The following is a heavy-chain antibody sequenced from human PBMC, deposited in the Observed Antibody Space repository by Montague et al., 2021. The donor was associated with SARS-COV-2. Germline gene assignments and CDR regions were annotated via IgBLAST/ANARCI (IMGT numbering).Heavy chain of an antibody. V-gene: IGHV3-9*01. D-gene: IGHD3-22*01. CDR2: IIWNSATI. CDR1: GFRFEGNS. Sequence: SLRLSCAASGFRFEGNSMNWVRQTPGKGLEWVSGIIWNSATIGYADSAKGRFTTSRDNAKNSLYLQMNSLTTEDTALYYCVKGSIMTIVVVRWGYFDYWGQGTMVTVSS. J-gene: IGHJ4*02. CDR3: VKGSIMTIVVVRWGYFDY.